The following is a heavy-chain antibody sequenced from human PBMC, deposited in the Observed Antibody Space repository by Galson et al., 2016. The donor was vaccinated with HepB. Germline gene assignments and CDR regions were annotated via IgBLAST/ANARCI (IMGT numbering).Heavy chain of an antibody. CDR3: ARDLMSPYNWFDP. CDR2: ISSDGSST. V-gene: IGHV3-74*01. Sequence: SLRLSCAASGFTFSSYWMHWVRQAPGKGLVCVSRISSDGSSTSYADPVKGRFTISRDNAQNTLYLQMNSLRAEDTAVYYCARDLMSPYNWFDPWGQGALVTVSS. CDR1: GFTFSSYW. J-gene: IGHJ5*02.